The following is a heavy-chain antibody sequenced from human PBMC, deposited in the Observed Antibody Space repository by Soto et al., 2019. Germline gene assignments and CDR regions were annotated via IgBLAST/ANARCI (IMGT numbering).Heavy chain of an antibody. V-gene: IGHV5-51*01. J-gene: IGHJ6*02. CDR1: GYSFTSYW. D-gene: IGHD6-13*01. Sequence: GESLKISCTGSGYSFTSYWIGWVRQMPGKGLEWMGIIYPGDSDTRYSPSFQGQVTISADKSISTAYLQWSSLKASDTAMYYFARTSAAGKYYYGMDVWGQGTTVTVSS. CDR3: ARTSAAGKYYYGMDV. CDR2: IYPGDSDT.